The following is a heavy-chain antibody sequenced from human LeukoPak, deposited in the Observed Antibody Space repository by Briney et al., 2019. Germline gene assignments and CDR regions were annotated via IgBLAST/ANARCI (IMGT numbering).Heavy chain of an antibody. Sequence: PGGSLRLSCAASGFTFSSYEMNWVRQAPGKGLEWVSYISSSGSTIYYADSVKGRFTISRDNAKNSLYLQMNSLRAEDTAVYYCARVGYYDSSGYFFNRIPAGTFDYWGQGTLVTVSS. J-gene: IGHJ4*02. V-gene: IGHV3-48*03. CDR3: ARVGYYDSSGYFFNRIPAGTFDY. D-gene: IGHD3-22*01. CDR2: ISSSGSTI. CDR1: GFTFSSYE.